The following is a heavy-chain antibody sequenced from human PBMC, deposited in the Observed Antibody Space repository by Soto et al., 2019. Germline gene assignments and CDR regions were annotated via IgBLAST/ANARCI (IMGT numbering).Heavy chain of an antibody. D-gene: IGHD3-3*02. J-gene: IGHJ4*02. CDR1: GGSFSGYY. Sequence: QVHLQQWGAGLLRPSETLSLTCAVYGGSFSGYYWSWIRQPPGKGLEWIGEINRSGSTDYNPSLKSRVTMSRDTSTNQFSLRLISVTAADTAVYYCARGAIFDYWGQGTLITVSS. CDR3: ARGAIFDY. CDR2: INRSGST. V-gene: IGHV4-34*01.